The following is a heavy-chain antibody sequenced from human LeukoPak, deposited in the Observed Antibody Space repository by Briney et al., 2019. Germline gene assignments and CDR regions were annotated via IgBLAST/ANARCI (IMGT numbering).Heavy chain of an antibody. CDR1: GFTFSSYG. CDR3: AKGPSLQQQLVPKYYFDY. CDR2: IRYDGSNK. D-gene: IGHD6-13*01. Sequence: GGSLRLSCAASGFTFSSYGMHWVRQAPGKGLEWVAFIRYDGSNKYYADSVKGRFTISRDNSKNTLYLQMNSLRAEDTAVYYCAKGPSLQQQLVPKYYFDYWGQGTLVTVSS. V-gene: IGHV3-30*02. J-gene: IGHJ4*02.